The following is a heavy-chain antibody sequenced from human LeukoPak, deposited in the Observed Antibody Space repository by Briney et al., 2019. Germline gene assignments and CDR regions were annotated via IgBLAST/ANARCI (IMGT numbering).Heavy chain of an antibody. D-gene: IGHD3-9*01. Sequence: PSETLSLTCTVSGGSISSSSYYWGWIRQPPGKGLEWIGSIYYSGSTYYSPSLKSRVSISVDTSKNQFSLKLNSVTAADTAVYYCARDGYDILTGYKAGAFDLWGQGTMVTVSS. CDR1: GGSISSSSYY. CDR3: ARDGYDILTGYKAGAFDL. CDR2: IYYSGST. V-gene: IGHV4-39*07. J-gene: IGHJ3*01.